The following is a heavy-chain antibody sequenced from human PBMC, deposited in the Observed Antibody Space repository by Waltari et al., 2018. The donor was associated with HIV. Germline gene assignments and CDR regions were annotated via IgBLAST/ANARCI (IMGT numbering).Heavy chain of an antibody. CDR3: ARSLACPDCYSEMDS. V-gene: IGHV1-8*01. CDR1: GYIFTRYD. Sequence: QVQLVQSGAEMKEPGASVKVPCKASGYIFTRYDMNWVRQAPGQRPEWMGWVNPNSGNTGYAQNFQGRVTMTMNTPTSTAYMELSNLKSEDTAVYYCARSLACPDCYSEMDSWGQGTLITVSS. J-gene: IGHJ4*02. CDR2: VNPNSGNT. D-gene: IGHD2-21*02.